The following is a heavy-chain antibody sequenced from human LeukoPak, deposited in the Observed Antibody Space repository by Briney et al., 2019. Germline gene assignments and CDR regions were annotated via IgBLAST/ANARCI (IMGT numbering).Heavy chain of an antibody. J-gene: IGHJ4*02. CDR2: INPNRGGT. V-gene: IGHV1-2*02. D-gene: IGHD1-26*01. CDR1: GYTFTGYY. CDR3: ARDLSGSYHDY. Sequence: ASVKVSCKASGYTFTGYYMHWVRQAPGQGLEWMGWINPNRGGTNYAQKFQGRVTMTRDTSISTAYMELSRLRSDDTAVYYCARDLSGSYHDYWGQGTLVTVSS.